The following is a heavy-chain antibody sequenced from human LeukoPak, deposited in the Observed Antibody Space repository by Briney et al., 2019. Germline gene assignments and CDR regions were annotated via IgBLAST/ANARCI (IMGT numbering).Heavy chain of an antibody. CDR2: IYYSGST. V-gene: IGHV4-59*01. D-gene: IGHD6-13*01. CDR1: GGSISSYY. Sequence: PSETLSLTCTVSGGSISSYYWSWIRQPPGKGLEWIGYIYYSGSTNYNPSLKSRVTISVDTSKNQFSLKLSSVTAADTAVYYCARAGYGSSSWYVDHWGQGTLVTVSS. J-gene: IGHJ4*02. CDR3: ARAGYGSSSWYVDH.